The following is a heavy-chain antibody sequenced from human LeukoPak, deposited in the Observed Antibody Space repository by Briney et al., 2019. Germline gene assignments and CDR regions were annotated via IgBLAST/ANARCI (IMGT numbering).Heavy chain of an antibody. CDR2: ISSSGGTI. CDR1: GFRFSDYY. CDR3: ATSVGRYSEFDS. V-gene: IGHV3-11*01. J-gene: IGHJ5*01. Sequence: GGPLRLSCAPSGFRFSDYYMLWIRQAPGKGLEGISYISSSGGTIYYADSVKGRFTVSRDNARNSLNLRMHSLRAEDSAVYYCATSVGRYSEFDSWGQGTLVSVSS. D-gene: IGHD3-10*01.